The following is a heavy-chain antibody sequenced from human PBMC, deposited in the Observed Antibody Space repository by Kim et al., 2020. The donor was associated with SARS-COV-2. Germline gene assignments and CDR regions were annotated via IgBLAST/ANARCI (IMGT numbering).Heavy chain of an antibody. V-gene: IGHV3-23*01. J-gene: IGHJ6*02. CDR1: GFTFSSYA. CDR3: AKDTHRGGYDSFNYYYCMDV. CDR2: ISGSGGNT. Sequence: GGSLRLSCAASGFTFSSYAMNWVRQAPGKGLEWVSAISGSGGNTYYADSVKGRFTISRDNSKNTLYLQMNSLRAEDTAVYYCAKDTHRGGYDSFNYYYCMDVWGQGTTVTVSS. D-gene: IGHD3-16*01.